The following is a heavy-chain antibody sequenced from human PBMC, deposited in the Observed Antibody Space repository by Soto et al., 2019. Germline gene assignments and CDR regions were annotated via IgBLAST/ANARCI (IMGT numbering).Heavy chain of an antibody. CDR3: ARDQADYSSGYHYFDY. Sequence: ASVKVSCKASGYTFTAYYIHWVRQAPGQGLEWMGWINPNGGGTKYAQKFKGRVTMTRDTSTNTAYMELSSLRSDDTAAYYCARDQADYSSGYHYFDYWGQGTLATVSS. CDR2: INPNGGGT. CDR1: GYTFTAYY. V-gene: IGHV1-2*02. J-gene: IGHJ4*02. D-gene: IGHD3-22*01.